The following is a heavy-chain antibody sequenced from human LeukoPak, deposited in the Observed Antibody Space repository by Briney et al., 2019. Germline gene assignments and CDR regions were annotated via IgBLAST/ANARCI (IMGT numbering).Heavy chain of an antibody. V-gene: IGHV1-24*01. J-gene: IGHJ4*02. CDR3: ATIPGDYDILTGYSH. Sequence: GASVKVSCKVSGYTLTDLSMHWVRQAPGKGLEWMGGFDPEDGETIYAQKFQGRVTMTEDTSTDTAYMELSSLRSEDTAVYYCATIPGDYDILTGYSHWGQGTLVSVSS. CDR1: GYTLTDLS. D-gene: IGHD3-9*01. CDR2: FDPEDGET.